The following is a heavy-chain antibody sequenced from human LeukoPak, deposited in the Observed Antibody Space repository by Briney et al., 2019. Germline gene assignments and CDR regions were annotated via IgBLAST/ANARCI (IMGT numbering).Heavy chain of an antibody. J-gene: IGHJ4*02. Sequence: PGRSLRLSCAASGFTFDDYAMHWVRQAPGKGLEWVSGISWNSGSIGYADSVKGRFTISRDNAKNSLYLQMNSLRAEDTAVYYCARDLSPTDYCSSTSCYGYYFDYWGQGTLVTVSS. CDR1: GFTFDDYA. V-gene: IGHV3-9*01. D-gene: IGHD2-2*01. CDR2: ISWNSGSI. CDR3: ARDLSPTDYCSSTSCYGYYFDY.